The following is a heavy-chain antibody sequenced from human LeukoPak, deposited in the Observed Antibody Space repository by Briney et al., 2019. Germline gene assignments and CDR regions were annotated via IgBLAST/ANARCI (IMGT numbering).Heavy chain of an antibody. Sequence: SETLSLTCTVSGGSISSYYWSWIRQPAGKGLEWIGHMYTSGTTNYNPSLKSRVTISVDTSKNQFSLKLSSVTAADTAVYYCARVYYSSSYDYWYFDLWGRGTLVTVSS. CDR1: GGSISSYY. CDR2: MYTSGTT. D-gene: IGHD6-13*01. V-gene: IGHV4-4*07. CDR3: ARVYYSSSYDYWYFDL. J-gene: IGHJ2*01.